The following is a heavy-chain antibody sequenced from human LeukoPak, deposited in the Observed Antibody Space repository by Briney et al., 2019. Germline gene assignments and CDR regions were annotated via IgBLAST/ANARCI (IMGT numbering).Heavy chain of an antibody. CDR2: ISGSSSRT. CDR1: GFTFNNYA. J-gene: IGHJ4*02. CDR3: AKDLEGSGWYYFDY. D-gene: IGHD6-19*01. V-gene: IGHV3-23*01. Sequence: GGSLRLSCAASGFTFNNYAMSWVRQAPGKGLEWVSGISGSSSRTYNADSVKGRSTISRDNSKNTLYLQMNSLRAEDTAVYYCAKDLEGSGWYYFDYWGQGTLVTVSS.